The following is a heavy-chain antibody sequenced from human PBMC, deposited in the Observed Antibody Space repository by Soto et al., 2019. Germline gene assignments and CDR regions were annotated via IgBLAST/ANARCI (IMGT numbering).Heavy chain of an antibody. CDR2: ISYDGSNK. D-gene: IGHD5-12*01. V-gene: IGHV3-30*18. J-gene: IGHJ6*02. Sequence: RLSCAASGFTFSSYGMHWVRQAPGKGLEWVAVISYDGSNKYYADSVKGRFTISRDNSKNTLYLQMNSLRAEDTAVYYCAKGSEMARDYYYGMDVWGQGTTVTVSS. CDR1: GFTFSSYG. CDR3: AKGSEMARDYYYGMDV.